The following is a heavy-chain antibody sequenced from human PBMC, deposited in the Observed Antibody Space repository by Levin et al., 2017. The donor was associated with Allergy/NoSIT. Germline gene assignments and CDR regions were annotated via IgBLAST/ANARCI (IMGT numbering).Heavy chain of an antibody. CDR3: SSQSSSWYSDFDY. Sequence: SETLSLTCTVSGASIKSGGYYWSWIRQPAGKGLEWIGRIDASGSTNYNPSLKSRVTISVDMSKNQFSLSLSSVTAADTAVYYCSSQSSSWYSDFDYWGQGTLVTVSS. D-gene: IGHD2-15*01. J-gene: IGHJ4*02. V-gene: IGHV4-61*02. CDR1: GASIKSGGYY. CDR2: IDASGST.